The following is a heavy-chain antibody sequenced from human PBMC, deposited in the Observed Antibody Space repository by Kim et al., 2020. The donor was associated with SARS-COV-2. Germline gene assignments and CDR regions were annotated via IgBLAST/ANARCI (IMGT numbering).Heavy chain of an antibody. V-gene: IGHV3-74*01. Sequence: GGSLRLSCAASGFTLSRYWMHWVRQGPGKGLVWLSAIYHDERMRIYAVAVKGRFTNFRDDAKNTSYLQMNSLSAEDTATYFLASERSGSPSCLESWSQGT. D-gene: IGHD2-2*01. CDR1: GFTLSRYW. J-gene: IGHJ4*02. CDR3: ASERSGSPSCLES. CDR2: IYHDERMR.